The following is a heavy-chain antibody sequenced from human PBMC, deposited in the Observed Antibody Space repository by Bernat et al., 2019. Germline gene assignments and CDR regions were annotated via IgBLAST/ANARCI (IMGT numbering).Heavy chain of an antibody. CDR3: ARTYDFTHLYNGYYMDV. CDR2: IWNDGTTK. J-gene: IGHJ6*03. V-gene: IGHV3-33*01. D-gene: IGHD2-2*02. CDR1: GFSFRSYG. Sequence: QVQLVESGGGVVQPGGSLTLSCAATGFSFRSYGFQWVRQAPGKGLEWVSVIWNDGTTKYYADSVKGRFTISRDNSKNTLFLQMNSLRAEDTAVYYCARTYDFTHLYNGYYMDVWGRGTTVTVSS.